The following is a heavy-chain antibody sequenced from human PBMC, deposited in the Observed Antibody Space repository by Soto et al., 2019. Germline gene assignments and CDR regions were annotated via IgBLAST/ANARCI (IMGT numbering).Heavy chain of an antibody. CDR1: GYTFTYRY. Sequence: GASVKVSCKASGYTFTYRYLHWVRQAPGQALEWMGWITPFNGNTNYAQKFQDRVTITRDRSMSTAYMELSSLRSEDTAMYYCATPLTDIVATIGAFDIWGQGTMVTVSS. J-gene: IGHJ3*02. CDR3: ATPLTDIVATIGAFDI. V-gene: IGHV1-45*02. D-gene: IGHD5-12*01. CDR2: ITPFNGNT.